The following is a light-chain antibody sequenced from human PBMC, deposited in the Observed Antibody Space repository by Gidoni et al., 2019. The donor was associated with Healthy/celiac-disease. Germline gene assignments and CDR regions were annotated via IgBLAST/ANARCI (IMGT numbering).Light chain of an antibody. CDR1: SSNIGSNY. J-gene: IGLJ2*01. CDR3: AAWDDSLSGHVV. CDR2: RNN. Sequence: QSVLTQPPSASGTLGQRVTISCSGSSSNIGSNYVYWYKQLPGTAPKLLIYRNNQRPSGVPDRFSGYKSGTSASLAISGLRSEDEADYYCAAWDDSLSGHVVFGGGTKLTVL. V-gene: IGLV1-47*01.